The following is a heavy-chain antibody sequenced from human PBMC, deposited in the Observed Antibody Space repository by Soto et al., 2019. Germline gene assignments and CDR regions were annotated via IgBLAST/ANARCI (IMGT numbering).Heavy chain of an antibody. Sequence: ASVKVSCKASGYTFTGYYMHWVRQAPGQGLEWMGWINPNSGGTNYAQKFQGRVTMTRDTSISTAYMELSRLRSDDTAVYYRARRGSGYYYFDYWGQGTLVTVSS. V-gene: IGHV1-2*02. CDR2: INPNSGGT. CDR3: ARRGSGYYYFDY. CDR1: GYTFTGYY. J-gene: IGHJ4*02. D-gene: IGHD3-22*01.